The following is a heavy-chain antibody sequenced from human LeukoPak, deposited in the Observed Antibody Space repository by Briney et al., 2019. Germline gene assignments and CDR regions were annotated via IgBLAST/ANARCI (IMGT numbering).Heavy chain of an antibody. D-gene: IGHD3-22*01. CDR3: ARGRGYYDSSGSPIWFDP. CDR2: MNPKSGNT. J-gene: IGHJ5*02. CDR1: GYTFTIYD. Sequence: ASVKVSCKASGYTFTIYDINWVRQATGQGLEWMGWMNPKSGNTGYAQKFQGRVTMTRNTSISTAYMELSSLRSEDTAVYYCARGRGYYDSSGSPIWFDPWGQGTLVTVSS. V-gene: IGHV1-8*01.